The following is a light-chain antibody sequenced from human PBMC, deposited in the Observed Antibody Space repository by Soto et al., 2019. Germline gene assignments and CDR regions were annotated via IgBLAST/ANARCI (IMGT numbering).Light chain of an antibody. CDR2: GAS. CDR3: QQYGSSPST. V-gene: IGKV3-20*01. CDR1: QRVSSSY. Sequence: EIVLTQSPCTLSWSAGERATLSWGASQRVSSSYLAWYQQKTGQAPRPPIYGASSRATGIPDRFSGSGYGTDFNLTISRLETEDFAVYYCQQYGSSPSTFGQGTRLEI. J-gene: IGKJ5*01.